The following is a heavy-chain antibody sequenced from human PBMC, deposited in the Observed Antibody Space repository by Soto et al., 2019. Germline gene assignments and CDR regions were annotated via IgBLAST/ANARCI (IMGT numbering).Heavy chain of an antibody. V-gene: IGHV4-39*01. J-gene: IGHJ4*02. CDR3: ARPVLEFGYYDTSGYPSGLDY. CDR2: MDYSGST. Sequence: PSETLSLTCTVSGGSISSSTYYWGWIRQPPGKGLEWIGTMDYSGSTYFNPSLKSRVTISLDTSKNQFSLKLNSVTAADTAVYYCARPVLEFGYYDTSGYPSGLDYWGQGTLVTVSS. CDR1: GGSISSSTYY. D-gene: IGHD3-22*01.